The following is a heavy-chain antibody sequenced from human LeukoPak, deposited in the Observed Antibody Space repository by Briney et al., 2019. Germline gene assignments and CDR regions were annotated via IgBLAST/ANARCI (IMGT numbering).Heavy chain of an antibody. V-gene: IGHV1-24*01. J-gene: IGHJ3*02. CDR1: GYTLTELS. CDR2: FDPEDGET. CDR3: ATTQDYYDSSGPDAFDI. Sequence: GASVKVSCKVSGYTLTELSMHWVRQAPGKGLEWMGGFDPEDGETIYAQKFQGRVTRTEDTSTDTAYMELSSLRSEDTAVYYCATTQDYYDSSGPDAFDIWGQGTMVTVSS. D-gene: IGHD3-22*01.